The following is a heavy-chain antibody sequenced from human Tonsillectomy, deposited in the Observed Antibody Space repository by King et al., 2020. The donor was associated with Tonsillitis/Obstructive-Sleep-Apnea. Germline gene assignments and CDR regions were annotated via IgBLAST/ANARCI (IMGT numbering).Heavy chain of an antibody. J-gene: IGHJ3*01. CDR3: ARDTYGDYASGAFDV. Sequence: VQLVESGGGLVKSGGSLRLSCVASGFNFRSSSMNWVRQAPGKGLEWISSISSGSTYIYSADSAQGRFSISRDNAKNSLDLQMNSLRVEDTAVYYCARDTYGDYASGAFDVWGHGTMVAVSS. CDR2: ISSGSTYI. V-gene: IGHV3-21*01. D-gene: IGHD4-17*01. CDR1: GFNFRSSS.